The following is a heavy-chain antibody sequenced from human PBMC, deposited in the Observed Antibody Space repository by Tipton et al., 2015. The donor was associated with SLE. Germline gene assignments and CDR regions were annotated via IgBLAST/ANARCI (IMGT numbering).Heavy chain of an antibody. CDR2: FYYSGST. CDR1: GGSISSYY. Sequence: TLSLTCTVSGGSISSYYWSWIRQPPGKGLEWIGYFYYSGSTNYNPSLKSRVTISVDTSKNQFSLNLSSVTAADTAVYYCARVPLAPYCGGDCYGGFDYWGQGTLVTVST. J-gene: IGHJ4*02. D-gene: IGHD2-21*01. CDR3: ARVPLAPYCGGDCYGGFDY. V-gene: IGHV4-59*08.